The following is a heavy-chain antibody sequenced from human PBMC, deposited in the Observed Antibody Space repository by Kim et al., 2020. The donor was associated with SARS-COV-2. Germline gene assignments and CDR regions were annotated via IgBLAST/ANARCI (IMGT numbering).Heavy chain of an antibody. Sequence: SETLSLTCTVSGASISPHYWSWVRQSPRKGLEWIGYIYFTGTTNYNPSLKSRVSISADASRSQLSLRLTSVTAADTAVYYCARGGSYPDSWGQGTLVTVS. V-gene: IGHV4-59*11. CDR2: IYFTGTT. CDR3: ARGGSYPDS. CDR1: GASISPHY. J-gene: IGHJ4*02. D-gene: IGHD3-16*02.